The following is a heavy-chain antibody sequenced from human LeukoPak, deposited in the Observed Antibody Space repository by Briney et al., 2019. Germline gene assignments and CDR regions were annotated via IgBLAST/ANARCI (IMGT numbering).Heavy chain of an antibody. J-gene: IGHJ4*02. Sequence: SETLSLTCAVYGGSFSGYYWSWIRQPPGKGLEWIGYIYYSGSTNYNPSLKSRVTISVDTSKNQFSLKLSSVTAADTAVYYCARSLGGYDSFDYWGQGTLVTVSS. V-gene: IGHV4-59*01. CDR3: ARSLGGYDSFDY. D-gene: IGHD5-12*01. CDR1: GGSFSGYY. CDR2: IYYSGST.